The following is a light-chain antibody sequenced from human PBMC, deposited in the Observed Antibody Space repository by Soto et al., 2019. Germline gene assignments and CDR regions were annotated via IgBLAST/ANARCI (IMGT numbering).Light chain of an antibody. Sequence: EIVLTQSPGTLSLSPGERATLSCRASQSVSRNYLAWYQQKPGQAPRLLIYGASSRATGIPDRFSGSGSGTDFTRTISRLEPEDFGVYYCQQYGSSPPLTFGGGTKVEIK. CDR1: QSVSRNY. J-gene: IGKJ4*01. V-gene: IGKV3-20*01. CDR2: GAS. CDR3: QQYGSSPPLT.